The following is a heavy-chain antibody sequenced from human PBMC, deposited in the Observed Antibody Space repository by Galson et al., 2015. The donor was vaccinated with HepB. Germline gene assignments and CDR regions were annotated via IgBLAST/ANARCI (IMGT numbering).Heavy chain of an antibody. CDR3: ASGLRYSSGWYRGGAFDI. CDR2: INPNSGGT. CDR1: GYTFTGYY. D-gene: IGHD6-19*01. J-gene: IGHJ3*02. Sequence: SVKVSCKASGYTFTGYYMHWVRQAPGQGLEWMGWINPNSGGTNYAQKFQGRVTMTRDTSISTAYMELSRLRSDDTAVYYCASGLRYSSGWYRGGAFDIWGQGTMVTVSS. V-gene: IGHV1-2*02.